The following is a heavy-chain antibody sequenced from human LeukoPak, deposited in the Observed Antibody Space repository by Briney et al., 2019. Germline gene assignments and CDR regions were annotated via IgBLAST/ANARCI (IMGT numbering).Heavy chain of an antibody. CDR1: GYTFTASG. Sequence: GASVKVSCKASGYTFTASGLCWVRQAPGQGLEWMGWINPYNDITDYAQTFKGRVTMTRDMSTSTVYMELSSLRSEDTAVYYCARDGVGATSDAFDIWGQGTMVTVSS. CDR2: INPYNDIT. V-gene: IGHV1-18*01. J-gene: IGHJ3*02. CDR3: ARDGVGATSDAFDI. D-gene: IGHD1-26*01.